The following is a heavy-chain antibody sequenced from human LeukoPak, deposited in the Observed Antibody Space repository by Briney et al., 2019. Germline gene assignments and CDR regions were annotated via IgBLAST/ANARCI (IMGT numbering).Heavy chain of an antibody. CDR1: GASISDYS. V-gene: IGHV4-59*13. Sequence: SETLSLTCTVSGASISDYSWNWIRQPPGKGLEWIGYIYNSASTKYSPSLKSRVTISVDTSKNQISLNLSSVTAADTAIYYCATTGYNYPRYFDHWGQGTLVTVSS. CDR2: IYNSAST. J-gene: IGHJ4*02. D-gene: IGHD5-18*01. CDR3: ATTGYNYPRYFDH.